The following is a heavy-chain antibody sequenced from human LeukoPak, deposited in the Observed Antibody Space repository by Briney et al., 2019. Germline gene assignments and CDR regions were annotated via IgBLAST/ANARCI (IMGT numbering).Heavy chain of an antibody. D-gene: IGHD6-6*01. CDR1: GFTFSSYA. J-gene: IGHJ3*02. CDR2: ISYDGSNK. Sequence: GGSLRLSCAASGFTFSSYAMHWVRQAPGKGLEWVAVISYDGSNKYYADSVKGRFTISRDNSKNTLYLQMNSLRAEDTAVYYCARGIAARPRSAFDIWGQGTMVTVSS. V-gene: IGHV3-30-3*01. CDR3: ARGIAARPRSAFDI.